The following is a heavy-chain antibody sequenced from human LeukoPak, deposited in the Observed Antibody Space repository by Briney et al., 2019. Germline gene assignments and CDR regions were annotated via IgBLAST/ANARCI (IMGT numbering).Heavy chain of an antibody. V-gene: IGHV3-53*01. D-gene: IGHD3-10*01. CDR1: GFTVSSSY. J-gene: IGHJ1*01. CDR3: ARDGGYSESRVQH. CDR2: IYSGGST. Sequence: GGSLRLSCAASGFTVSSSYMSWVRQAPGKGLEWVSVIYSGGSTFYADSVKGRFTISRDNSKNTLYLQMGSLRAEDTAVYYCARDGGYSESRVQHWGQGTLVTVSS.